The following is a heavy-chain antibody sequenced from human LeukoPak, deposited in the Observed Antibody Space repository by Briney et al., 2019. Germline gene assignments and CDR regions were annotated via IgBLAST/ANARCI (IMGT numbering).Heavy chain of an antibody. D-gene: IGHD3-22*01. CDR3: ARDWYYYDSSGYRMLDY. CDR1: GFTVSSNY. J-gene: IGHJ4*02. V-gene: IGHV3-66*01. Sequence: GGSLRLSCAASGFTVSSNYMSWVRQAPGKGLEWVSVIYSGGSTYYADSVKGRFTISRDNSKNTLYLQMNSLRAEDTAVHYCARDWYYYDSSGYRMLDYWGQGTLVTVSS. CDR2: IYSGGST.